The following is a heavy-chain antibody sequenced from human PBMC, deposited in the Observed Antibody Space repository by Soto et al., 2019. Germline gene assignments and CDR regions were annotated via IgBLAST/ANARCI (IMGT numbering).Heavy chain of an antibody. Sequence: QVQLVESGGGVVQPGRSLRLSCAASGFTFSSYGMHWVRQAPGKGLEWVAVISYDGSNKYYADSVKGRFTISRDNSKNTLYLQMNRLRAEDTAVYYCAKEVERWDDYDSSGLLYWGQGTLVTVSS. CDR3: AKEVERWDDYDSSGLLY. CDR1: GFTFSSYG. CDR2: ISYDGSNK. J-gene: IGHJ4*02. V-gene: IGHV3-30*18. D-gene: IGHD3-22*01.